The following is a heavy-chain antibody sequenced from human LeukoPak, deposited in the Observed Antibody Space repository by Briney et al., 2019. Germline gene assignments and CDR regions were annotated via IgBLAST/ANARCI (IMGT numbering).Heavy chain of an antibody. CDR3: ARDGSFTSGSYFDY. CDR2: ISGDGHTV. D-gene: IGHD6-19*01. V-gene: IGHV3-48*03. Sequence: PGGSLRLSCAASGFPFSSYEMNWVRQGPGKGPEWVAYISGDGHTVFYGYSLKGRFTISRDNAKNSLYLQINNLRAEDTAICYCARDGSFTSGSYFDYWGQGTLVTVSS. CDR1: GFPFSSYE. J-gene: IGHJ4*02.